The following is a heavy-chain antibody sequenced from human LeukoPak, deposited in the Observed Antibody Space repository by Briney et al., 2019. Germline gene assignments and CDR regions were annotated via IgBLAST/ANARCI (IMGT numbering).Heavy chain of an antibody. J-gene: IGHJ4*02. V-gene: IGHV4-59*01. CDR3: ARDWDSSGYYDY. D-gene: IGHD3-22*01. CDR2: IYYGGST. CDR1: GGSISSYY. Sequence: SETLSLTCTCTGGSISSYYWSWIRQPRGKGLEWIGYIYYGGSTNYNPSLKSRVTISVVTSKNQFSLKLSSVTAADTAVYYCARDWDSSGYYDYWGQATLVT.